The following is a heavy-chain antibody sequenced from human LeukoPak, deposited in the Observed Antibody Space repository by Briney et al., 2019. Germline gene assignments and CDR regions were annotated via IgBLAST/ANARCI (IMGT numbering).Heavy chain of an antibody. J-gene: IGHJ3*02. V-gene: IGHV3-11*01. D-gene: IGHD4-17*01. CDR1: GFTFSDYY. Sequence: GGSLRLSCAASGFTFSDYYMSWIRQAPGKGLEWVSYISSSGSTIYYADSVKGRFTISRDNAKNSLYLQMNSLRAEGTAVYYCARVYDDYGLAFDIWGQGTMVTVSS. CDR3: ARVYDDYGLAFDI. CDR2: ISSSGSTI.